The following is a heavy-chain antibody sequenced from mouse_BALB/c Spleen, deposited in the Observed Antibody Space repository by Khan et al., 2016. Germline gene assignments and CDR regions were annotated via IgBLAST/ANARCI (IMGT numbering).Heavy chain of an antibody. J-gene: IGHJ1*01. D-gene: IGHD2-1*01. Sequence: QIQLVQSGPELKKPGETVKISCKASGYSLANYGVIWVKQAPGQGLKWMVWINTYTGETIYTDDFKGRFAFSLETSANIVYLEINNLKHEDTATYVCARDFGNSGYFDVWGAGTTVTVSS. CDR1: GYSLANYG. CDR2: INTYTGET. V-gene: IGHV9-3-1*01. CDR3: ARDFGNSGYFDV.